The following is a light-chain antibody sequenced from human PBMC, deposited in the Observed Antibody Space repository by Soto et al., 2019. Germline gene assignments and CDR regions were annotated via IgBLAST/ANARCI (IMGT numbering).Light chain of an antibody. CDR1: QSVSSN. J-gene: IGKJ2*01. CDR3: QQYNNWPPYT. CDR2: GAS. V-gene: IGKV3-15*01. Sequence: EIVMTQSPAPLSVSPGERATLSCRASQSVSSNLAWYQQKPGQAPRLLIYGASTRATGIPARFSGSGSGIEFTLTISSLQSEDFAVYYCQQYNNWPPYTFGQGTKVDIK.